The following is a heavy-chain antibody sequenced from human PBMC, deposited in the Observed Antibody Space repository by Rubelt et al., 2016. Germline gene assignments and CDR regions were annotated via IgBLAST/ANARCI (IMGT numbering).Heavy chain of an antibody. V-gene: IGHV4-61*01. Sequence: QVQLQESGPGLVKPSETLSLTCTVSGGSVSSGSYYWSWIRQPPGKGLEWIGYIYYSGSTNYNPSLKSRVTLSVDPSKNQLSLKLGSVTAADTAVYYCASVRGKIQQLELDEVGVFDYWGQGTLVTVSS. D-gene: IGHD6-13*01. CDR1: GGSVSSGSYY. CDR2: IYYSGST. CDR3: ASVRGKIQQLELDEVGVFDY. J-gene: IGHJ4*02.